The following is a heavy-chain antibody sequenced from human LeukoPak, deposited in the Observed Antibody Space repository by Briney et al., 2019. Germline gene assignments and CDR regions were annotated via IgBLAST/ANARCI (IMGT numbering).Heavy chain of an antibody. D-gene: IGHD3-22*01. CDR2: ISGSGGNT. Sequence: GGSLRLSCATSGFTFSSYAMSWVRQSPGKGLEWVSAISGSGGNTYSADSVKGRCTISRDNSKKTLFLHMNSLRAEDTAVYYCARGMSATSGYLELEYWGQGTLVTVST. V-gene: IGHV3-23*01. J-gene: IGHJ4*02. CDR3: ARGMSATSGYLELEY. CDR1: GFTFSSYA.